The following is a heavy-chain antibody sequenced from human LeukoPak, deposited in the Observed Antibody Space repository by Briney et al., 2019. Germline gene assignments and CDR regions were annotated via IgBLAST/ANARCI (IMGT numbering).Heavy chain of an antibody. J-gene: IGHJ4*02. D-gene: IGHD6-19*01. V-gene: IGHV3-48*03. CDR1: GFTFSSYE. CDR2: IDTDDSTT. Sequence: QPGGSLRLSCAASGFTFSSYEMNWVRQAPGKGLEWLSYIDTDDSTTYYADSVKGRFTISRDNAKNSLYLQMSSLRAEDTAVYYCARDGGWGYYFDFWGQGTLVTVSS. CDR3: ARDGGWGYYFDF.